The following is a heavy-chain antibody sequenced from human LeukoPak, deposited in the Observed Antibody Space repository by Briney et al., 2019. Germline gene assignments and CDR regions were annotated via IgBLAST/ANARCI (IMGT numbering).Heavy chain of an antibody. CDR3: ARRTPARGFDF. Sequence: PGRSLRLSCAASGFIVSSIHRSWVRQAPGKGLEWVSVIHNSGNTYYADSVKGRFTISRDNSKNTLYLQMNSLRAEDTAVYYCARRTPARGFDFWGQGTLVTVSS. D-gene: IGHD3-10*01. CDR2: IHNSGNT. CDR1: GFIVSSIH. V-gene: IGHV3-53*01. J-gene: IGHJ4*02.